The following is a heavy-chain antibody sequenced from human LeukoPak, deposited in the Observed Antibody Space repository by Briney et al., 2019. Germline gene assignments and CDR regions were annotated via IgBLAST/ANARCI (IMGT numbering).Heavy chain of an antibody. J-gene: IGHJ6*02. D-gene: IGHD3-10*01. CDR3: ARDWRFGEGLLVWGMDV. Sequence: ASVKVSCKASGYTFTGYYMHWVRQAPGQGLEWMGWINPNSGGTNYAQKFQGRVTMTRDTSISTAYMELSRLRSDDTAVYYCARDWRFGEGLLVWGMDVSGQGTTVTASS. CDR1: GYTFTGYY. V-gene: IGHV1-2*02. CDR2: INPNSGGT.